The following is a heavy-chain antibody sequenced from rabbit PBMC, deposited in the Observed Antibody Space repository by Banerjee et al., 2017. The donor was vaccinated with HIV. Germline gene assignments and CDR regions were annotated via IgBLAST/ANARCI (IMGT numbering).Heavy chain of an antibody. Sequence: QSLEESGGDLVKPGASLTLTCTASGFSFSSGYDLCWVRQAPGKGLEWIACIYTNSGNTVYASWAKGRFTISRTSSTTVTLQMTSLTAADTATYFCARDNADNNGVYWSLWGPGTLVTVS. CDR2: IYTNSGNT. V-gene: IGHV1S40*01. CDR1: GFSFSSGYD. D-gene: IGHD2-1*01. CDR3: ARDNADNNGVYWSL. J-gene: IGHJ4*01.